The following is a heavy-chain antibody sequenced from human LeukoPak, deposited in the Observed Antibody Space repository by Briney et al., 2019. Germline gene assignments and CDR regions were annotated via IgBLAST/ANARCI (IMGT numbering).Heavy chain of an antibody. D-gene: IGHD3-22*01. CDR3: AKGATLVVVPFGFWD. CDR1: GFTFSSYG. V-gene: IGHV3-30*18. Sequence: PGRSLRLSCAASGFTFSSYGMHWVRQAPGKGPEWVAVISYDGSNKYYADSVKGRFTISRDNSKNTLYLQMNSLRAEDTAVYYCAKGATLVVVPFGFWDWGQGTLVTVSS. J-gene: IGHJ4*02. CDR2: ISYDGSNK.